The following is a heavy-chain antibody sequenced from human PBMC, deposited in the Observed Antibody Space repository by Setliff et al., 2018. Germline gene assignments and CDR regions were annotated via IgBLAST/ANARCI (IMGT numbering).Heavy chain of an antibody. CDR2: IYHSGST. D-gene: IGHD2-21*01. J-gene: IGHJ6*03. CDR1: GDSISSSNW. Sequence: SETLSLTCAVSGDSISSSNWWNWVRQPPGKGLEWIGEIYHSGSTKYNPSLKSRVTISVDKSKNQFSLKLSSVTAADTAVYYCARVRRVVIAYYYYMDVWGKGTTVTVSS. CDR3: ARVRRVVIAYYYYMDV. V-gene: IGHV4-4*02.